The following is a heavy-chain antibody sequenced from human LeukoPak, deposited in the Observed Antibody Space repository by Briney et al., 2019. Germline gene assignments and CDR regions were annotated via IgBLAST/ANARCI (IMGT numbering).Heavy chain of an antibody. V-gene: IGHV3-21*01. CDR1: GFTFSTSA. D-gene: IGHD6-13*01. CDR2: ISSSSSYI. J-gene: IGHJ6*02. Sequence: GSLRLSCVVSGFTFSTSAMSWVRQAPGKGLEWVSSISSSSSYIYYADSVKGRFTISRDNAKNSLYLQMNSLRAEDTAVYYCARDPSAAAGLYYGMDVWGQGTTVTVSS. CDR3: ARDPSAAAGLYYGMDV.